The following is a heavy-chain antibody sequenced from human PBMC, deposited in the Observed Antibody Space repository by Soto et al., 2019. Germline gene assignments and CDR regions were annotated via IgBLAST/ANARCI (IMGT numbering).Heavy chain of an antibody. CDR1: GGSISSGGYY. CDR3: ARDSAFGVVPNGWFDP. J-gene: IGHJ5*02. Sequence: QVQLQESGPGLVKPSQTLSLTCTVSGGSISSGGYYWSWIRQHPGKGLEWIGYIYYSGSTYYNPSLKGRVTISVDTSKNQFSLKLSSVTAADTAVYYCARDSAFGVVPNGWFDPWGQGTLVTVSS. CDR2: IYYSGST. V-gene: IGHV4-31*03. D-gene: IGHD3-3*01.